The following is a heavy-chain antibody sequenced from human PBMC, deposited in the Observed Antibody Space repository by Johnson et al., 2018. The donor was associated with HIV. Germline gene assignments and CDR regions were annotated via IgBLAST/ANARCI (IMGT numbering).Heavy chain of an antibody. CDR1: GFTFSDYY. CDR3: ASGYCSSTSCAPEEGNAFDI. CDR2: ISSSGSTI. V-gene: IGHV3-11*04. Sequence: QVQLVASGGGLVKPGGSLRLSCAVSGFTFSDYYMSWIRQAPGKGLEWVSYISSSGSTIYYADSVKGRFTISRDNAKNSLILQMNSLMDEDTAVYYCASGYCSSTSCAPEEGNAFDIWGQGTMVTVSS. D-gene: IGHD2-2*01. J-gene: IGHJ3*02.